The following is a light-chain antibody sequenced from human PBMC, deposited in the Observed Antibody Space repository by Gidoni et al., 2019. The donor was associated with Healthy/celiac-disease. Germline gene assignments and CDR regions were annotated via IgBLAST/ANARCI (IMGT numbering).Light chain of an antibody. J-gene: IGKJ5*01. Sequence: EIVLTQSPATLSLSPGERATLSCSASQSVSSYLAWYQQKPGQAPRLLIYDASNRATGIPAMFSGSGSGTDFTLTISSLEPEDFAVYYCQQRSNWSTFGQGTRLEIK. CDR3: QQRSNWST. CDR2: DAS. CDR1: QSVSSY. V-gene: IGKV3-11*01.